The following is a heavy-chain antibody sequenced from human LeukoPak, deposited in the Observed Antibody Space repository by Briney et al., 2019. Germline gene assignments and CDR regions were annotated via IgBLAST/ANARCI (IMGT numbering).Heavy chain of an antibody. D-gene: IGHD6-6*01. CDR1: GFSFSNYG. CDR3: AKDPAYSSSSSFDY. V-gene: IGHV3-33*06. CDR2: IWYDGSNK. J-gene: IGHJ4*02. Sequence: GGSLRLSCAASGFSFSNYGMHWVRQAPGRGLEWVAVIWYDGSNKYYADSVKGRFTISRDNSKNTLYLQMNSLRVEDTAVYYCAKDPAYSSSSSFDYWGQGTLVTVSS.